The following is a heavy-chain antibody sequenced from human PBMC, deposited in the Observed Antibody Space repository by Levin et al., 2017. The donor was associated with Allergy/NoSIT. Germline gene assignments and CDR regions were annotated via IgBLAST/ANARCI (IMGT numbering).Heavy chain of an antibody. CDR3: AKDVVFGTSSWALDY. V-gene: IGHV3-30*18. CDR1: GFSFRSFG. CDR2: ISYDGSDK. J-gene: IGHJ4*02. D-gene: IGHD6-13*01. Sequence: GGSLRLSCAASGFSFRSFGMHWVRQAPGKGLEWVAVISYDGSDKYYADSVKGRFTISRDNPKNTLYLQMNSLRTEDTAVYYCAKDVVFGTSSWALDYWGQGTLATVSS.